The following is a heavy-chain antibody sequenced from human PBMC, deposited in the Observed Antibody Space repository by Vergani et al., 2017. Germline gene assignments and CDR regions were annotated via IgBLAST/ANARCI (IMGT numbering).Heavy chain of an antibody. Sequence: EVQLVESGGGLVQPGGSLRLSCAASGSTFSSYAMNWVRQAPGKGLEWVSYISRSSSTIYYADSVKGRFTISRDNAKNSLHLQMNNLRAEDTPVYYCARQSRDVFCTNGVCPLGYWGQGALVTVSS. CDR3: ARQSRDVFCTNGVCPLGY. CDR1: GSTFSSYA. D-gene: IGHD2-8*01. J-gene: IGHJ4*02. CDR2: ISRSSSTI. V-gene: IGHV3-48*01.